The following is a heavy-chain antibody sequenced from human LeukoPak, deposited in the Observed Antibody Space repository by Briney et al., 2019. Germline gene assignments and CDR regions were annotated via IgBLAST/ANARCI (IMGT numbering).Heavy chain of an antibody. V-gene: IGHV4-61*02. J-gene: IGHJ6*02. CDR3: ARTRGVISYYGMDV. D-gene: IGHD3-10*01. CDR2: IYTSGST. Sequence: SQTLSLTCTVSGGSISSGSYYWSWIRQPAGKGLEWIGRIYTSGSTNYNPSLKSRVTISVDTSKNQFSLKLSSVTAADTAVYYCARTRGVISYYGMDVWGQGTTVTVSS. CDR1: GGSISSGSYY.